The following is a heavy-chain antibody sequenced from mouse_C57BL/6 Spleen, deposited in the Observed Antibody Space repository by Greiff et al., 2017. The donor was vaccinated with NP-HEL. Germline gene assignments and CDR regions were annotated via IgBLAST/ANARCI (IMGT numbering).Heavy chain of an antibody. CDR2: ISDGGSYT. Sequence: EVMLVESGGGLVKPGGSLKLSCAASGFTFSSYAMSWVRQTPEKRLEWVATISDGGSYTYYPDNVKGRFTISRDNAQNKLYLKMSHLKSEDTAMYYWARDNGSRSLFAYWGQGTLVTVSA. V-gene: IGHV5-4*01. J-gene: IGHJ3*01. CDR3: ARDNGSRSLFAY. D-gene: IGHD1-1*01. CDR1: GFTFSSYA.